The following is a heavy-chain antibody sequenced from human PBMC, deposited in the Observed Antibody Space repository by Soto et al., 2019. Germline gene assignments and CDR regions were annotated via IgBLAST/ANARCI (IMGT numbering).Heavy chain of an antibody. Sequence: ASVKVSCKASGGTFSSYSISWVLQAPGQGLEWMGGIIPIFGTANYAQKFQGRVTITADKSTSTAYMELSSLRSEDTAVYYCAIEYYYDSSGYSDYWGQGTLVTVSS. CDR1: GGTFSSYS. CDR2: IIPIFGTA. J-gene: IGHJ4*02. D-gene: IGHD3-22*01. V-gene: IGHV1-69*06. CDR3: AIEYYYDSSGYSDY.